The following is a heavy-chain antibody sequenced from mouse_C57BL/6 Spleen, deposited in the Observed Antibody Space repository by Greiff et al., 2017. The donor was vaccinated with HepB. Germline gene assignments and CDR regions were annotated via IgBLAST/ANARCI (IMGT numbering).Heavy chain of an antibody. V-gene: IGHV1-22*01. Sequence: EVQVVESGPELVKPGASVKMSCKASGYTFTDYNMHWVKQSHGKSLEWIGYINPNNGGTSYNQKFKGKATLTVNKSSSTAYMELRSLTSEDSAVYYCAREAYYSNYWFAYWGQGTLVTVSA. CDR3: AREAYYSNYWFAY. CDR2: INPNNGGT. D-gene: IGHD2-5*01. J-gene: IGHJ3*01. CDR1: GYTFTDYN.